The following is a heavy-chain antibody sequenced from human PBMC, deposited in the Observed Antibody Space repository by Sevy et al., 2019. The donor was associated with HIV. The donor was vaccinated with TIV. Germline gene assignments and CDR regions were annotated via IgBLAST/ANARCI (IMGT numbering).Heavy chain of an antibody. J-gene: IGHJ6*02. Sequence: GGSLRLSCAASGFTFSSYAMSWVRQAPGKGLEWVSAISGSGGSTYYAHSVKGRFTISRDNSKNTLYLQMNSLRAEDTAVYYCAKDGGRLSSFYYYGMDVWGQGTTVTVSS. V-gene: IGHV3-23*01. CDR2: ISGSGGST. CDR1: GFTFSSYA. D-gene: IGHD6-13*01. CDR3: AKDGGRLSSFYYYGMDV.